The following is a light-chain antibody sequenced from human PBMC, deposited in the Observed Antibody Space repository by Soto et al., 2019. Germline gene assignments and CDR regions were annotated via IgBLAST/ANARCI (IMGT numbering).Light chain of an antibody. V-gene: IGKV3-20*01. CDR1: QNVSSSY. CDR3: QQYGSSSIT. Sequence: IVLTQSPGTLSLYPGERATLSCTASQNVSSSYLAWYQQKPGQAPRLLIYGASSRATGIPDMFSGSGSGTDFTLTISRLEPEDFAVYYCQQYGSSSITFGQGKRLEIK. J-gene: IGKJ5*01. CDR2: GAS.